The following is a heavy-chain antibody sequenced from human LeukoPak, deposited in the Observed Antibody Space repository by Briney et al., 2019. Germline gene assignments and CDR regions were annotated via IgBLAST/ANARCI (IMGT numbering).Heavy chain of an antibody. V-gene: IGHV3-53*01. J-gene: IGHJ4*02. Sequence: GGSLRLPCAASGFTVSSNFMSWVRQAPGKGLEWVSVIYSGGDTYYADSVKGRFTISRDSSKNTLSLQMDYLRAEDTAVYYCARGRDPASARYFGYWGQGTLVTVSS. CDR2: IYSGGDT. D-gene: IGHD6-6*01. CDR3: ARGRDPASARYFGY. CDR1: GFTVSSNF.